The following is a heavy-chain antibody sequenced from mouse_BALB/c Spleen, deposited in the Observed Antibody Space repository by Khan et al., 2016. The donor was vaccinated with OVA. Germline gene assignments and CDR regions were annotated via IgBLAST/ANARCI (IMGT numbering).Heavy chain of an antibody. J-gene: IGHJ1*01. CDR3: ARSASYWCFDV. Sequence: QIQLVQSGPELKKPGETVKISCKASGYTFTNYGMNWVKQAPGKGLKWMGWINTYTGEPTYADDFKGRFAFSLETSANTAYLQINNLKNEDTATYFRARSASYWCFDVWGAGTTVTVSS. CDR2: INTYTGEP. V-gene: IGHV9-3-1*01. D-gene: IGHD6-1*01. CDR1: GYTFTNYG.